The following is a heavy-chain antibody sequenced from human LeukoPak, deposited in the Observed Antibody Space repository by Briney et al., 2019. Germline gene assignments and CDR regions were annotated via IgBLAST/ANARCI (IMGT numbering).Heavy chain of an antibody. CDR3: ARGHRLLPNWFGP. CDR1: GFTFSSYW. CDR2: IKQDGSEK. Sequence: PGGSLRLSCAASGFTFSSYWMSWVRQAPGKGLEWVANIKQDGSEKYYVDSVKGRFTISRDNAKNSLYLQMNSLRAEDTAVYYCARGHRLLPNWFGPWGQGTLVTVSS. D-gene: IGHD2-15*01. J-gene: IGHJ5*02. V-gene: IGHV3-7*01.